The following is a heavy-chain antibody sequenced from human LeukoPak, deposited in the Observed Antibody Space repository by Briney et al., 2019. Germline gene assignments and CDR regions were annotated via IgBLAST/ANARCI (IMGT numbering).Heavy chain of an antibody. J-gene: IGHJ5*02. CDR2: ISAYNGNT. D-gene: IGHD3-22*01. Sequence: ASVKVSCKASGYTFTSYGISWVRQAPGQGLEWMGWISAYNGNTNYAQKLQGRVTMTTDTSTSTAYMELRSLRSDDTAIYYCARFTMTRGWFDPWGQGTLVTVSS. CDR3: ARFTMTRGWFDP. V-gene: IGHV1-18*01. CDR1: GYTFTSYG.